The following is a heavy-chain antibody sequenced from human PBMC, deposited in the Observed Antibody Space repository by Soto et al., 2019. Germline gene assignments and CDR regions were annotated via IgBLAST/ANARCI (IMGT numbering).Heavy chain of an antibody. Sequence: QVQLVQSGADVKKPGSSVKVSCKTSGGPFGSSAISWVRQAPAQGLEWMGEIITVFDKANYAQNFQGRLTITADEPTGTVFMQLSSLRSEDTAVYFCARLRRDWGDAFDLWGLGTFVTVSS. D-gene: IGHD3-16*01. CDR1: GGPFGSSA. CDR2: IITVFDKA. CDR3: ARLRRDWGDAFDL. V-gene: IGHV1-69*01. J-gene: IGHJ3*01.